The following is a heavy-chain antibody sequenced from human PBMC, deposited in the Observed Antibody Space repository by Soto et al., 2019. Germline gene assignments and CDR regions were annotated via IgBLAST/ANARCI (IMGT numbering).Heavy chain of an antibody. J-gene: IGHJ6*02. CDR3: AGDSETAMEPVYYYYYVMDV. D-gene: IGHD5-18*01. CDR2: ISAYNGNT. V-gene: IGHV1-18*04. Sequence: ASVKVSCKASGYTFTSYGISWVRQAPGQGLEWMGWISAYNGNTNYAQKLQGRVTMTTDTSTSTAYMELRSLRSDDTAVYYCAGDSETAMEPVYYYYYVMDVWGQGTTVTVSS. CDR1: GYTFTSYG.